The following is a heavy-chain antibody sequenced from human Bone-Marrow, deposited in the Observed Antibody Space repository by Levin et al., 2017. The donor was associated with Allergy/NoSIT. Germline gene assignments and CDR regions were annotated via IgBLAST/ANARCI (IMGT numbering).Heavy chain of an antibody. J-gene: IGHJ4*02. CDR1: GFTFGDYA. D-gene: IGHD3-10*02. V-gene: IGHV3-49*03. CDR2: IRSKAYGGTT. CDR3: TRVCTAITRFSLDY. Sequence: GGSLRLSCTASGFTFGDYAMSWFRQAPGKGLEWVGFIRSKAYGGTTEYAASVKGRFTISRDDSKSIAYLQMNSLKTEDTAVYYCTRVCTAITRFSLDYWGQGTLVTVSS.